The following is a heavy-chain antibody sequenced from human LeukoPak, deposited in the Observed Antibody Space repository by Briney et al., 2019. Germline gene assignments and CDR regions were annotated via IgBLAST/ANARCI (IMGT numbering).Heavy chain of an antibody. D-gene: IGHD5-12*01. Sequence: PGGSLRLSCAASGFTFSSYSMNWVRQAPGKGLEWVSSIGGSSSSLYYADSLKGRFTISKDNAKNSLYLQMNSLRTEDTAVYYCVKDRGGYVKYKTFDYWGQGTLVTVSS. V-gene: IGHV3-21*01. CDR2: IGGSSSSL. J-gene: IGHJ4*02. CDR1: GFTFSSYS. CDR3: VKDRGGYVKYKTFDY.